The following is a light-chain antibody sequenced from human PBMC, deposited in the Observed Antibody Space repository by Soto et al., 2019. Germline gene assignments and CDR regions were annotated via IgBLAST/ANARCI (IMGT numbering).Light chain of an antibody. CDR3: QQRSVWPPIT. CDR1: QSVSSN. CDR2: DAS. Sequence: EIVMTQSPATLSVSPGERATLSCRASQSVSSNLAWYQQKPGQAPRLLIYDASNRATGIPARFSGSGSGTDFTLTISSVEPEDFAVYYCQQRSVWPPITFGQGTRLEIK. J-gene: IGKJ5*01. V-gene: IGKV3-11*01.